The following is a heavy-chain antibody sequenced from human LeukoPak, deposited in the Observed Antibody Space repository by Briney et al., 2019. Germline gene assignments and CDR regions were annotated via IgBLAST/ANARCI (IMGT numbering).Heavy chain of an antibody. CDR2: INWNGGST. Sequence: RPGGSLRLSCAASGFTFNTYWFHWVRQAPGKGLEWVSGINWNGGSTGYADSVKGRFTISRDNAKNSLYLQMNSLRAEDTALYYCARESYDILTGYYNVDYWGQGTLVTVSS. V-gene: IGHV3-20*04. CDR3: ARESYDILTGYYNVDY. CDR1: GFTFNTYW. D-gene: IGHD3-9*01. J-gene: IGHJ4*02.